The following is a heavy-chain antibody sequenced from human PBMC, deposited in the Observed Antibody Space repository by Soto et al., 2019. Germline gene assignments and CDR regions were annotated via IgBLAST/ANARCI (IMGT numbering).Heavy chain of an antibody. CDR3: AKQIYGGNS. V-gene: IGHV3-73*02. Sequence: EMQLVESGGGLVQPGGSLRLSCATSGFTFSTSAMHWVRQFSGKGLEWIARIRNKANNYATTYAPSVKGRFTISRDDSENTVYLHMNSLKIEDTAIYYCAKQIYGGNSWGQGTLVTVSA. D-gene: IGHD2-21*02. CDR1: GFTFSTSA. CDR2: IRNKANNYAT. J-gene: IGHJ4*02.